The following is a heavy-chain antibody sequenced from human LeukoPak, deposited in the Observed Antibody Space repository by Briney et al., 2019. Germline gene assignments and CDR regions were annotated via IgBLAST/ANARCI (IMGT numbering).Heavy chain of an antibody. J-gene: IGHJ1*01. D-gene: IGHD2-15*01. CDR2: INQDGSEK. Sequence: GGSLRLSCAASGFTFSAFWMSWVRQAPGKGLEWVANINQDGSEKYIVDSVKGRFTISRDNAKNLLWLQMDSLRAEDTAVYYCARGDVASAESAQWGQGTLVTVSS. CDR3: ARGDVASAESAQ. V-gene: IGHV3-7*01. CDR1: GFTFSAFW.